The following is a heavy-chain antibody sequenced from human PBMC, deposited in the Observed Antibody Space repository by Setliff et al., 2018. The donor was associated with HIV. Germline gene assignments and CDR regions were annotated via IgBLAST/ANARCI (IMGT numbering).Heavy chain of an antibody. CDR3: ARDPHIAVAGIDY. D-gene: IGHD6-19*01. J-gene: IGHJ4*02. V-gene: IGHV4-39*02. Sequence: SETLSLTCTVSGDSITNDDYYWGWIRQPPGKGLEWIAIIHYNGRTYYDPSLKSRVTIFVDTSKTQFYLKLRSVTASDTAVYYCARDPHIAVAGIDYWGQGTLVTVSS. CDR1: GDSITNDDYY. CDR2: IHYNGRT.